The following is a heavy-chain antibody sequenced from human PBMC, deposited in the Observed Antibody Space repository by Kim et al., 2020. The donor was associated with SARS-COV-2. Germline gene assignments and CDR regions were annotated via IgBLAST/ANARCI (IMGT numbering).Heavy chain of an antibody. Sequence: GGSLRLSCAASGFTFSSYAMSWVRQAPGKGLEWVSAISGSGGSTYYADSVKGRFTISRDNSKNTLYLQMNSLRAEDTAVYYCATTVPYGDTAMVTGFDYWGQGTLVTVSS. CDR3: ATTVPYGDTAMVTGFDY. CDR1: GFTFSSYA. J-gene: IGHJ4*02. CDR2: ISGSGGST. V-gene: IGHV3-23*01. D-gene: IGHD5-18*01.